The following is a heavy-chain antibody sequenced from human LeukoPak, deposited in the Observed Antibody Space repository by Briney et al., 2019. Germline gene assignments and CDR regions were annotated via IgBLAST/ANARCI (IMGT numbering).Heavy chain of an antibody. J-gene: IGHJ4*02. CDR1: GGSISRYY. CDR2: IYYSGST. D-gene: IGHD3-3*01. V-gene: IGHV4-59*12. CDR3: ARAGQGDFWSGLRYFDY. Sequence: KASETLSLTCTVSGGSISRYYWSWIRRPPGKGLEWIGYIYYSGSTNYNPSLKSRVTISVDTSKNHFSLKLSSVTAADTAVYYCARAGQGDFWSGLRYFDYWGQGTLVTVSS.